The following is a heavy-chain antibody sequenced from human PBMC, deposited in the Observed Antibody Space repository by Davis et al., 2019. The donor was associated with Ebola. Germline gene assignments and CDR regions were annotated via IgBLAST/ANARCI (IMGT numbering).Heavy chain of an antibody. Sequence: ASVKVSCKASGYTFTSYAMHWVRQAPGQRLEWMGWINAGNGNTKYSQKFQGRVTITRDTSASTAYMELSSLRSEDTAVYYCARQSNWNYFYYGMDVWGQGTTVTVSS. J-gene: IGHJ6*02. CDR1: GYTFTSYA. CDR2: INAGNGNT. V-gene: IGHV1-3*01. CDR3: ARQSNWNYFYYGMDV. D-gene: IGHD1-20*01.